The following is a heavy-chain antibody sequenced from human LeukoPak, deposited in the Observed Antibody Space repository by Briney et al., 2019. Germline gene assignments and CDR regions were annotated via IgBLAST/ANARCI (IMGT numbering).Heavy chain of an antibody. D-gene: IGHD3-16*01. CDR1: GFTFSSYV. CDR2: ISGDGTRT. V-gene: IGHV3-23*01. Sequence: GGSLRLSCAASGFTFSSYVMSWVRQAPGKGLEWVSAISGDGTRTYYADSVKGRFTISRDNSKNTLYLEMSSLRVEDTAIYYCAKWPEGAMDYFDYWGQGTLVTVSS. J-gene: IGHJ4*02. CDR3: AKWPEGAMDYFDY.